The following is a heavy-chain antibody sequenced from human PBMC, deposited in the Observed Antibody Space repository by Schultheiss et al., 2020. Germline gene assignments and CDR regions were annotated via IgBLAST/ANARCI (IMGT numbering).Heavy chain of an antibody. CDR2: ISWNSGSI. CDR3: ARVCQYCSGGSCYSTNWFDH. CDR1: GFTFDDYA. Sequence: GGSLRLSCAASGFTFDDYAMHWVRQAPGKGLEWVSGISWNSGSIGYADSVKGRFTISRDNAKNSLYLQMNSLRAEDTAVYYCARVCQYCSGGSCYSTNWFDHWGQGTLVTVSS. V-gene: IGHV3-9*01. J-gene: IGHJ5*02. D-gene: IGHD2-15*01.